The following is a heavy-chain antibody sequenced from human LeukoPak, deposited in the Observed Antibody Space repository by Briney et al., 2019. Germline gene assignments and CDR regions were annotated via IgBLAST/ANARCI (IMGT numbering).Heavy chain of an antibody. CDR3: ARDREGTYYDSSGQGAFDI. D-gene: IGHD3-22*01. Sequence: KSGGSLRLSCAASGLTFSSYSMNWVRQAPGKGLEWVSSISSSSSYIYYADSVKGRFTISRDNAKNSLYLQMNSLRAEDTAVYYCARDREGTYYDSSGQGAFDIWGQGTMVTVSS. J-gene: IGHJ3*02. CDR2: ISSSSSYI. CDR1: GLTFSSYS. V-gene: IGHV3-21*01.